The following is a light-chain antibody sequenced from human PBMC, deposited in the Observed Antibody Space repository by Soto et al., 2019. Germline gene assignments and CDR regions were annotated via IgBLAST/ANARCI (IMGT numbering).Light chain of an antibody. CDR3: LQHNAYPLT. CDR1: QSVSRTY. V-gene: IGKV3-20*01. CDR2: ATS. Sequence: EIVLTQSPGTLSLSPGERATLSCRASQSVSRTYLAWYQQKPVQAPRLLIYATSSRATGIPDRFSGSGSGTDFTLTISRLEPEDFATYYCLQHNAYPLTFGPGTKVDIK. J-gene: IGKJ3*01.